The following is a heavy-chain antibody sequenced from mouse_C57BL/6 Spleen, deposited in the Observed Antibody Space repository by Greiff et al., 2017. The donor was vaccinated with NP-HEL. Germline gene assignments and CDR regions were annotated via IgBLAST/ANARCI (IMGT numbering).Heavy chain of an antibody. CDR2: IDPSDSYT. V-gene: IGHV1-69*01. Sequence: QVQLQQPGAELVMPGASVKLSCKASGYTFTSYWMHWVKQRPGQGLEWIGEIDPSDSYTNYNQKFKGKSTLTVDKSSSTAYMQLSSLTSEDSAVYYCARLGTTGVAHYFDYWGQGTTLTVSS. CDR1: GYTFTSYW. J-gene: IGHJ2*01. CDR3: ARLGTTGVAHYFDY. D-gene: IGHD1-1*01.